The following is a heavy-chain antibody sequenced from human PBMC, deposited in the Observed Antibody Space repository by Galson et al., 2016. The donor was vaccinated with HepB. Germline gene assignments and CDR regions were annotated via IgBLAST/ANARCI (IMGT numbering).Heavy chain of an antibody. CDR3: VKVRGSGRPFYFQY. V-gene: IGHV3-23*01. J-gene: IGHJ4*02. CDR1: GFTFSSDV. Sequence: SLRLSCAASGFTFSSDVMSWVHQAPGKGLEWVSDISPSGGVAYYADSVEGRFTTSRDNSRNTLYLEMDRLRVEDTALYYCVKVRGSGRPFYFQYWGPGTLVTVST. CDR2: ISPSGGVA. D-gene: IGHD3-10*01.